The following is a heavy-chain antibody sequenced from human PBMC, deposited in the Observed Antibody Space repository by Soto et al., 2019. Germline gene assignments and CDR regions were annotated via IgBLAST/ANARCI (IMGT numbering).Heavy chain of an antibody. CDR2: IIPILGIA. D-gene: IGHD5-12*01. Sequence: SVKVSCKASGGTFSSYTISWVRQAPGQGVEWMGRIIPILGIANYAQKFKGRVTITADKSTSTAYMELSSLRSEDTAVYYCARGFRVATITGRSEYFQHWGQGTLVTVSS. V-gene: IGHV1-69*02. CDR1: GGTFSSYT. J-gene: IGHJ1*01. CDR3: ARGFRVATITGRSEYFQH.